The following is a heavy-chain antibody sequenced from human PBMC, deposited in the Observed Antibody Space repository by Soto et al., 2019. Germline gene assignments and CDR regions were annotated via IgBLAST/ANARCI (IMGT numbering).Heavy chain of an antibody. D-gene: IGHD5-18*01. Sequence: EVQLVESGGGLVQPGGSLRLSCAASGFTFSSYEMNWVRQAPGKGLEWVSYISSSGSTIYYADSVKGRFTISRDNAKNSLYLQMNSLRAEDMAVYYCARGSPTRYSLVYYYYGMDVGGQGTTVTVSS. CDR1: GFTFSSYE. V-gene: IGHV3-48*03. CDR3: ARGSPTRYSLVYYYYGMDV. CDR2: ISSSGSTI. J-gene: IGHJ6*02.